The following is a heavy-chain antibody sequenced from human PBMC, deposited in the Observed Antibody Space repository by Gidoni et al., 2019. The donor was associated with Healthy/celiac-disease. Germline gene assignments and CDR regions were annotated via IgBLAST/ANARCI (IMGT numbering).Heavy chain of an antibody. CDR3: TRDPPGGIAVADDY. V-gene: IGHV3-49*04. CDR1: GFTLGDYA. D-gene: IGHD6-19*01. Sequence: EVQLVESGGGLVQPGRSLRLSCTASGFTLGDYAMSWVRQAPGKGLEWVGFIRSKAYGGTTEYAASVKGRFTISRDDSKSIAYLQMNSLKTEDTAVYYCTRDPPGGIAVADDYWGQGTLVTVSS. CDR2: IRSKAYGGTT. J-gene: IGHJ4*02.